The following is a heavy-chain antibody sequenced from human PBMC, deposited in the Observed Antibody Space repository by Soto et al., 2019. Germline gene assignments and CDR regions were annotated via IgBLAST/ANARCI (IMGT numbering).Heavy chain of an antibody. V-gene: IGHV1-69*19. CDR3: ARYFHVHPPAFVY. D-gene: IGHD3-10*02. Sequence: QVQLVQSGAEMKKPGSSVKVSCQSSGGTFNTYAMNWVRQAPGQGPEWMGDISPMFGAANYAPKFQGRVTITADESTGTSYMQLLSLTSDDTALYFFARYFHVHPPAFVYWGQGTLVTVSS. CDR1: GGTFNTYA. CDR2: ISPMFGAA. J-gene: IGHJ4*02.